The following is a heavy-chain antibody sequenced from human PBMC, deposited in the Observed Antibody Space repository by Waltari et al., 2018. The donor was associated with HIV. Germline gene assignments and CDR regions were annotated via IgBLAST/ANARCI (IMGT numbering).Heavy chain of an antibody. Sequence: QLQLQESGPGLVKPSETLSLTCAVSGGSIITSDSFWAWVRPPPGKDLEWIGTIYYTGTTNYNPSLKSRVTISVDTSNNQFSLRLNSVTAADTAVYYCARQRYSSGSYRGYFDPWGQGTLVSVSS. V-gene: IGHV4-39*01. J-gene: IGHJ5*02. CDR3: ARQRYSSGSYRGYFDP. CDR1: GGSIITSDSF. CDR2: IYYTGTT. D-gene: IGHD3-10*01.